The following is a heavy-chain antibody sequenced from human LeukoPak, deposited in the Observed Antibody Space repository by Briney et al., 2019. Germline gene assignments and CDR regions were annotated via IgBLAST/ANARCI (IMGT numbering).Heavy chain of an antibody. CDR1: GFTFSIYW. D-gene: IGHD2-21*02. V-gene: IGHV3-7*01. J-gene: IGHJ3*01. CDR3: VAGDWGARDSFDL. CDR2: INQERNQQ. Sequence: GASLRLSCAASGFTFSIYWMRSVRHAPGKGLEWVAKINQERNQQYYVGHVKGRFTNSRDNAKNPFFLQMGSLRAEDTSVYYCVAGDWGARDSFDLWGRGTMVTVSS.